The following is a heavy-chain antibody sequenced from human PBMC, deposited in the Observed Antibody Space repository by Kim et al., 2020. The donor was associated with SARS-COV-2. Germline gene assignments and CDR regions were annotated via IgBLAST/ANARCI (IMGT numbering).Heavy chain of an antibody. Sequence: ASVKVSCKTSGYDFNIYGVSWVRQAPGQGLEWMGWIGAVNGDTKYLQSLKGRVTMTIDTATSTAYLELTSLRSDDTAVYYCARDCSGGSCFSGYHYGLDVWGQGTRVTVSS. CDR1: GYDFNIYG. V-gene: IGHV1-18*01. CDR3: ARDCSGGSCFSGYHYGLDV. D-gene: IGHD2-15*01. CDR2: IGAVNGDT. J-gene: IGHJ6*02.